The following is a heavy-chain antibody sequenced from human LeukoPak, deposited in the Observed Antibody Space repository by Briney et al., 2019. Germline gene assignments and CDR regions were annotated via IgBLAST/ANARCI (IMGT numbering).Heavy chain of an antibody. CDR2: ISGSGGST. J-gene: IGHJ4*02. CDR3: AKGIYCSGGSCYSGYDY. V-gene: IGHV3-23*01. D-gene: IGHD2-15*01. Sequence: PGGSLRLSCAASGFTFSSYAMGWVRQAPGKGLEWVSAISGSGGSTYYADSVKGRFTISRDNSKNTLYLQMNSLRAEDTAVYYCAKGIYCSGGSCYSGYDYWGQGTLVTVSS. CDR1: GFTFSSYA.